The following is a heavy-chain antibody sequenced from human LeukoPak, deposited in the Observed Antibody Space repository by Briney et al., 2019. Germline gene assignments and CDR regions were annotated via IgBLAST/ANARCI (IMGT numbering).Heavy chain of an antibody. CDR3: ARGGYSSSWYHFDY. CDR1: GFIVSGDF. V-gene: IGHV3-53*01. J-gene: IGHJ4*02. Sequence: GGSLRLSCAASGFIVSGDFMSWVRQAPGKGLEWVSVIYSDGSTYYADSVKGRFTISRDNSKNTLDLQMTGLRAEDTAVYYCARGGYSSSWYHFDYWGQGTLVTVSS. D-gene: IGHD6-13*01. CDR2: IYSDGST.